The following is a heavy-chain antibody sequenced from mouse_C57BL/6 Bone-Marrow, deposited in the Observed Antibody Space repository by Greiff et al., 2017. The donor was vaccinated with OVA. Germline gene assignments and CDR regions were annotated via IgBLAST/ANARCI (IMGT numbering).Heavy chain of an antibody. CDR2: ISNGGGST. D-gene: IGHD2-4*01. Sequence: EVNVVESGGGLVQPGGSLKLSCAASGFTFSDYYMYWVRQTPEKRLEWVAYISNGGGSTYYPDTVKGRFTISRDNAKNTLYLQMSRLKSEDTAMYYCARHYDYYFDYWGQGTTLTVSS. J-gene: IGHJ2*01. CDR3: ARHYDYYFDY. V-gene: IGHV5-12*01. CDR1: GFTFSDYY.